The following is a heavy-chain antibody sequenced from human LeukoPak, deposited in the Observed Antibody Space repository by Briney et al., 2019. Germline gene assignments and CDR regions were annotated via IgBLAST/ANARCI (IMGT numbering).Heavy chain of an antibody. Sequence: TPSQTLSLTCAVSGGSISSGGYSWSWIRQPPGKGLEWIGYIYYSGSTYYNPSLKSRVIISLDGSKNLLSLELSSVTAADTAVYYCARGRVSSSTWYSTYYYYFYMDVWGKGTTVTVSS. CDR2: IYYSGST. D-gene: IGHD6-13*01. CDR1: GGSISSGGYS. CDR3: ARGRVSSSTWYSTYYYYFYMDV. V-gene: IGHV4-30-4*07. J-gene: IGHJ6*03.